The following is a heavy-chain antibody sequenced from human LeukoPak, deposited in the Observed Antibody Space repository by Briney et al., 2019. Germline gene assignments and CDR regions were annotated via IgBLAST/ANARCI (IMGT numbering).Heavy chain of an antibody. D-gene: IGHD3-10*01. J-gene: IGHJ3*02. Sequence: GGSLRLSCAASGFTVSSNYMSWVRQAPGKGLEWVSVIYSGGSTYYADSVKGRFTISRHNSKNTLYLQMNSLRAEDTAVYYCARDWGSGSYGDDAFDIWGQGTMVTVSS. V-gene: IGHV3-53*04. CDR1: GFTVSSNY. CDR3: ARDWGSGSYGDDAFDI. CDR2: IYSGGST.